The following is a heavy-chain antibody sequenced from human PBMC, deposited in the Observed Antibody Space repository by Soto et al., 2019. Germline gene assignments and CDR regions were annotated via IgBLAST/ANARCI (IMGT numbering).Heavy chain of an antibody. J-gene: IGHJ6*02. V-gene: IGHV1-69*13. CDR2: IIPMFGSA. D-gene: IGHD1-1*01. CDR3: ARHRGTGTRGGVYYGMDV. Sequence: GASVKVSCKASGGTFSSYAISWVRQAPGQGLEWMGGIIPMFGSATYVQKFRGRVTITADESTSTSYMDLSSLRSEDTAVYYCARHRGTGTRGGVYYGMDVWGQGTTVTVSS. CDR1: GGTFSSYA.